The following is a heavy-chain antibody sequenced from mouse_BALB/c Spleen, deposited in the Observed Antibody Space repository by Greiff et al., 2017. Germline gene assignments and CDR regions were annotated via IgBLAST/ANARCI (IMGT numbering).Heavy chain of an antibody. D-gene: IGHD2-1*01. CDR2: ISDGGSYT. Sequence: EVQGVESGGGLVKPGGSLKLSCAASGFTFSDYYMYWVRQTPEKRLEWVATISDGGSYTYYPDSVKGRFTISRDNAKNNLYLQMSSLKSEDTAMYYCAYGNYAMDYWGQGTSVTVSS. CDR1: GFTFSDYY. V-gene: IGHV5-4*02. CDR3: AYGNYAMDY. J-gene: IGHJ4*01.